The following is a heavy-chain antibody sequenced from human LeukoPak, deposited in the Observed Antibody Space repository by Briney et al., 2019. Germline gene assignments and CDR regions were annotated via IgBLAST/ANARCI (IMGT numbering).Heavy chain of an antibody. CDR3: ARPPARLLSPYYFDY. CDR1: GFTFSSYA. V-gene: IGHV3-30-3*01. Sequence: GGSLRLSCAAFGFTFSSYAMHWVRQAPGKGLEWVAVISYDGSNKYYADSVKGRFTISRDNSKNTLYLQMNSLRAEDTAVYYCARPPARLLSPYYFDYWGQGTPVTVTS. CDR2: ISYDGSNK. J-gene: IGHJ4*02. D-gene: IGHD2-21*02.